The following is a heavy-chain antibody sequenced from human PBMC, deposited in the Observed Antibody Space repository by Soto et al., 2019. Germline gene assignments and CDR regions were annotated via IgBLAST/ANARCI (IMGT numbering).Heavy chain of an antibody. Sequence: SETLSLTCTVSGGSISSYYWSWIRQPPGKGLEWIGYIYYSGSTNYNPSLKSRVTISVDTSKNQFSLKLSSVTAADTAVYYCARHKGYCSSTSCYVGWFDPWGQGTLVTVSS. D-gene: IGHD2-2*01. CDR3: ARHKGYCSSTSCYVGWFDP. J-gene: IGHJ5*02. CDR2: IYYSGST. CDR1: GGSISSYY. V-gene: IGHV4-59*08.